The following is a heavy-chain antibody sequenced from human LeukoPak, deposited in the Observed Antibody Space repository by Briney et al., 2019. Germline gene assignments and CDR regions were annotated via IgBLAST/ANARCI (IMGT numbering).Heavy chain of an antibody. J-gene: IGHJ5*02. D-gene: IGHD1-26*01. CDR1: GGSISSYF. CDR3: VRGWYSGSHGLEGWFDP. V-gene: IGHV4-59*01. CDR2: IYYSGST. Sequence: SETLSLTCTVSGGSISSYFWSWIRQPPGKGLEWIGYIYYSGSTNYNPSLKSRVTISVDTSKNQFSLKLSSVTAADTAVYYCVRGWYSGSHGLEGWFDPWGQGTLVTVSS.